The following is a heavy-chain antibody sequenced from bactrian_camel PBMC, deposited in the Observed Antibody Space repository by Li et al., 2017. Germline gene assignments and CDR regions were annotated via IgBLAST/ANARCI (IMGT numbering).Heavy chain of an antibody. CDR1: GFTSNSCG. CDR2: AEDGTT. Sequence: VQLVESGGGSVQAGGSLRLSCTSPGFTSNSCGMAWVRQVAGKEREGVATAEDGTTLYADPVKGRFTISRDNAKNTLYLQMNSLKTEDTAVYYCAIAEQGTTTMRRGQGTQVTVS. J-gene: IGHJ4*01. V-gene: IGHV3S44*01. D-gene: IGHD4*01.